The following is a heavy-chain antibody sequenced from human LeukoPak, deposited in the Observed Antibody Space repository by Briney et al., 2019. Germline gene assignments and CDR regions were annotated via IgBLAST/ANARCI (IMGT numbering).Heavy chain of an antibody. CDR2: ISGSGGST. Sequence: GGSLRLSCAASGFTFSSYAMSWVRQAPGKGLEWVSAISGSGGSTYYADSVKGRFTISRDNSKNTLYLQMNSLRAEDTAVYYRAKLGIGFGEFDQTYYMDVWGKGTTVTVSS. D-gene: IGHD3-10*01. CDR3: AKLGIGFGEFDQTYYMDV. V-gene: IGHV3-23*01. CDR1: GFTFSSYA. J-gene: IGHJ6*03.